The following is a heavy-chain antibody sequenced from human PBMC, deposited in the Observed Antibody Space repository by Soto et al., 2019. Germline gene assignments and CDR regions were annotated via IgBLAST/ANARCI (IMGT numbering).Heavy chain of an antibody. J-gene: IGHJ4*02. CDR1: GFTFSSYG. Sequence: QVQLVESGGGVVQPGRSLRLSCAASGFTFSSYGMHWVRQAPGKGLEWVAVIWYDGSNKYYANSVKGRFTISRYNSKNPLYLHMTSLRAADTAVSCCAREQGGANFGSWGQGPLVTVSS. CDR3: AREQGGANFGS. V-gene: IGHV3-33*08. D-gene: IGHD3-16*01. CDR2: IWYDGSNK.